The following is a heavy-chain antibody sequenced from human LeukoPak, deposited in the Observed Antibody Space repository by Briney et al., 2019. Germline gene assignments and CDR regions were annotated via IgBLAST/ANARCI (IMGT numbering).Heavy chain of an antibody. D-gene: IGHD3-22*01. V-gene: IGHV3-30*03. J-gene: IGHJ5*02. CDR2: IRQDGDGK. Sequence: GGSLRLSCAASGSAFSTYVMHWARQAPGEGLEWVAVIRQDGDGKFYGNSVKGRFTISRDNSKNTLYLEMDSLRVEDTAQYFCAREDYTSGHAGALGFDPWGQGTLVTVSA. CDR1: GSAFSTYV. CDR3: AREDYTSGHAGALGFDP.